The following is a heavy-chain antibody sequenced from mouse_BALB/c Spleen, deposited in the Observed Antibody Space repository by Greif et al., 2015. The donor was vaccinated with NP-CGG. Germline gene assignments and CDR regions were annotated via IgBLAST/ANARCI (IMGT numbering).Heavy chain of an antibody. D-gene: IGHD2-10*01. CDR3: ARWGPTYYAMDY. J-gene: IGHJ4*01. Sequence: EVQLQQSGPELVKPGASVKISCKASGYTFTDYNMHWVKQSHGKSLEWIGYIYPYNGGTGYNQKFKSKATLTVDNSSSTAYMELRSLTSEDSAVYYCARWGPTYYAMDYWGQGTSVTVSS. CDR2: IYPYNGGT. CDR1: GYTFTDYN. V-gene: IGHV1S29*02.